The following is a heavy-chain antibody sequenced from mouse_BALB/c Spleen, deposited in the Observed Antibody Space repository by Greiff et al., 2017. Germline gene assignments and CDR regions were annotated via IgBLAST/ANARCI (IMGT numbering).Heavy chain of an antibody. V-gene: IGHV3-6*02. Sequence: EVQLQQSGPGLVKPSQSLSLTCSVTGYSITSGYYWNWIRQFPGNKLEWMGYISYDGSNNYNPSLKNRISITRDTSKNQFFLKLNSVTTEDTATYYCARGENGNWFAYWGQGTLVTVSA. J-gene: IGHJ3*01. D-gene: IGHD2-1*01. CDR2: ISYDGSN. CDR3: ARGENGNWFAY. CDR1: GYSITSGYY.